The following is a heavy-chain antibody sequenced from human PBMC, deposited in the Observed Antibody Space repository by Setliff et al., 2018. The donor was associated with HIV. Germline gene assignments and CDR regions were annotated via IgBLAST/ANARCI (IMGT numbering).Heavy chain of an antibody. Sequence: SVKVSCKASGGTFSSYVISWVRQAPGQGPEWMGGIIPIFGTANYAQEFQGRVTITADESTSTAYMELSSLRSDDTAVYYCARDFSGQQLVGGWFDPWGQGTLVTVSS. V-gene: IGHV1-69*13. CDR1: GGTFSSYV. D-gene: IGHD6-13*01. J-gene: IGHJ5*02. CDR2: IIPIFGTA. CDR3: ARDFSGQQLVGGWFDP.